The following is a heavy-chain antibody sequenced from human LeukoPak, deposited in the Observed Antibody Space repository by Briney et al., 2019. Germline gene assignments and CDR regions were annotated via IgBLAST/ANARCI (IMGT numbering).Heavy chain of an antibody. D-gene: IGHD1-26*01. CDR2: IYHSGST. CDR1: GGSISTYY. V-gene: IGHV4-59*12. J-gene: IGHJ4*02. CDR3: ARDTDEGVDY. Sequence: PSETLSLTCTVSGGSISTYYWSWIRQPPGKGLEWIGYIYHSGSTYYNPSLKSRVTISVDRSKNQFSLKLSSVTAADTAVYYCARDTDEGVDYWGQGTLVTVSS.